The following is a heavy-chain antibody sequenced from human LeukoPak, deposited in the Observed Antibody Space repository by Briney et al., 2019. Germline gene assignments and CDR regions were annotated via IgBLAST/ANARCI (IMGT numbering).Heavy chain of an antibody. CDR1: GFTFSDYY. CDR3: EKEPRYDILLWFDP. D-gene: IGHD3-9*01. V-gene: IGHV3-11*01. CDR2: ISSSGSTI. J-gene: IGHJ5*02. Sequence: GGSLRLSCAASGFTFSDYYMSWIRQAPGKGLEWVSYISSSGSTIYYADSVKGRFTISRDNAKNSLYLQMNSLRAEDTAVYFFEKEPRYDILLWFDPWGQGTLVTVSS.